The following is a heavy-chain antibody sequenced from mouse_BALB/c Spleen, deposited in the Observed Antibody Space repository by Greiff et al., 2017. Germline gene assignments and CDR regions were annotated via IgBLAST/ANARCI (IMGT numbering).Heavy chain of an antibody. CDR1: GFTFSDYY. CDR3: ARDWGLRAWFAY. Sequence: EVKLMESGGGLVKPGGSLKLSCAASGFTFSDYYMYWVRQTPEKRLEWVATISDGGSYTYYPDSVKGRFTISRDNAKNNLYLQMSSLKSEDTAMYYCARDWGLRAWFAYWGQGTLVTVSA. D-gene: IGHD2-4*01. CDR2: ISDGGSYT. J-gene: IGHJ3*01. V-gene: IGHV5-4*02.